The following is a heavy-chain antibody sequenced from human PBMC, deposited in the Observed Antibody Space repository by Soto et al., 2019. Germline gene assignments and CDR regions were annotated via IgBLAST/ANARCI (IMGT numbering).Heavy chain of an antibody. V-gene: IGHV1-69*02. CDR3: GGTYYDILTGSQGYPDY. J-gene: IGHJ4*02. CDR2: IIPILGIA. Sequence: QVQLVQSGAEVKKPGSSVKVSCKASGGTFSSYTISWVRQAPGQGLEWMGRIIPILGIANYAQKFQGRVTITADKSTSTAYMELSSLRSEDTAVYYCGGTYYDILTGSQGYPDYWGQGTLVTVSS. CDR1: GGTFSSYT. D-gene: IGHD3-9*01.